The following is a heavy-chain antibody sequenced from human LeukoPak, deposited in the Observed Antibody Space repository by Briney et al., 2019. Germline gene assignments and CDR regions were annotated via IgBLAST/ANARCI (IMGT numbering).Heavy chain of an antibody. CDR3: ARVRGPMIVVVPPYYYGMDV. Sequence: PSETLSLTCTVSGGSVSSGSYYWSWIRQPPGKGLEWIGYIYYSGSTNYNPSLKSRVTISVDTSKNQFSLKLSSVTAADTAVYYCARVRGPMIVVVPPYYYGMDVWGQGTTVTVSS. D-gene: IGHD3-22*01. V-gene: IGHV4-61*01. J-gene: IGHJ6*02. CDR2: IYYSGST. CDR1: GGSVSSGSYY.